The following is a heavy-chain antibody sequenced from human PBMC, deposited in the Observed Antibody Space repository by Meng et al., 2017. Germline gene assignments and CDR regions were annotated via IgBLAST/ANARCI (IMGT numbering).Heavy chain of an antibody. CDR1: GFTFSSYA. D-gene: IGHD3-22*01. J-gene: IGHJ3*02. V-gene: IGHV3-64*01. Sequence: GGSLRLSCAASGFTFSSYAMHWVRQAPGKGLEYVSAISSNGGGTYYANSVKGRFTISRDNSKSTLYLQMGSLRAEDMAVYYCARGLQGYYDSSGYDAPFFDIWGQGTMVTVSS. CDR2: ISSNGGGT. CDR3: ARGLQGYYDSSGYDAPFFDI.